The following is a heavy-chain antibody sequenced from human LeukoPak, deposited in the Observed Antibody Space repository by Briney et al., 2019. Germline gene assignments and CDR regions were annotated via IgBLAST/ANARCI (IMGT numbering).Heavy chain of an antibody. D-gene: IGHD3-10*01. CDR2: IYTSGST. CDR3: ARDLITMVRDDAFDI. J-gene: IGHJ3*02. Sequence: SQTLSLTCTVSGGSISSGSYYWSWIRQPAGKGLEWIRRIYTSGSTNYNPSLKSRVTISVDTSKNQFSLKPSSVTAADTAVYYCARDLITMVRDDAFDIWGQGTMVTVSS. V-gene: IGHV4-61*02. CDR1: GGSISSGSYY.